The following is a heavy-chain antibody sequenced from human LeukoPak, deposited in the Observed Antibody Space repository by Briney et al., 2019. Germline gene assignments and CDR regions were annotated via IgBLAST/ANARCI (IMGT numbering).Heavy chain of an antibody. Sequence: PSETLSLTCTVSGGSISSGDYYWSWIRQPPGKGLEWIGYIYYSGSTYYNPSLKPRLTISVDTSKNQFSLKLRSVAAADTAVYFCARGPDRHYYDTTDPKGFDPWGQGTLVTVSS. V-gene: IGHV4-30-4*01. J-gene: IGHJ5*02. CDR2: IYYSGST. CDR3: ARGPDRHYYDTTDPKGFDP. D-gene: IGHD3-22*01. CDR1: GGSISSGDYY.